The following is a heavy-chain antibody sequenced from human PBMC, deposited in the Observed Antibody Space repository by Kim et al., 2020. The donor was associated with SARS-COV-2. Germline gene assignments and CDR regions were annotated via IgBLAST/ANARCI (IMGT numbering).Heavy chain of an antibody. CDR1: GYTFTSYG. D-gene: IGHD6-6*01. Sequence: ASVKVSCKASGYTFTSYGISWVQQAPGQGLEWMGWISAYNGNTNYAQKLQGRVTMTTDTSTSTAYMELRSLRSDDTAVYYCARDYPETSIAARPWGIYYYYGMDVWGQGTTVTVSS. J-gene: IGHJ6*02. CDR3: ARDYPETSIAARPWGIYYYYGMDV. V-gene: IGHV1-18*01. CDR2: ISAYNGNT.